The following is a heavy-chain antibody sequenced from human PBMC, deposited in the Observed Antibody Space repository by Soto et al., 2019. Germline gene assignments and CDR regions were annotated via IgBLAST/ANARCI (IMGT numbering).Heavy chain of an antibody. CDR1: GFTFDDYA. CDR3: AKQTYLHYDGNGGFDH. Sequence: EVQLVESGGGLVEPGRPLRLSCAASGFTFDDYAMHWVRQAPGKGLEWVGGMSWNGGRLGYADSVKGRFTIARDNAKNSLYLQMSSLRAEDTAFYYCAKQTYLHYDGNGGFDHWGQGTLVTVSS. J-gene: IGHJ4*02. V-gene: IGHV3-9*01. CDR2: MSWNGGRL. D-gene: IGHD5-12*01.